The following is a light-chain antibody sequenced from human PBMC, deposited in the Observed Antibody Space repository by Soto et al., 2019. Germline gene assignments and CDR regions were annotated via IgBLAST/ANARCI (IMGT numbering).Light chain of an antibody. Sequence: QSALTQPPSASGSPGQSVTISCTGTSSDVGGYNYVSWYQQHPGKAPKLMIYEVSTRPSGVPDRFSGSKSGNTASLTVSGLQAEDEADYYCSSYAGSNNVFGGGTKVTVL. J-gene: IGLJ2*01. CDR1: SSDVGGYNY. CDR3: SSYAGSNNV. V-gene: IGLV2-8*01. CDR2: EVS.